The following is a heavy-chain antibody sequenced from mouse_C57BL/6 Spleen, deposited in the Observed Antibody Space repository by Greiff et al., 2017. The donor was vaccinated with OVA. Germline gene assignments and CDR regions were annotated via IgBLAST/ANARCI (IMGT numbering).Heavy chain of an antibody. D-gene: IGHD2-4*01. Sequence: QVQLKESGAELVRPGASVTLSCKASGYTFTDYEMHWVKQTSVHGLEWIGAIDPETGGTASTQKFKGKAILTEDKSSRTADMELRSLTSEDSAVYYCTRGDYDDGHFDYWGEGTTLTVAT. CDR1: GYTFTDYE. J-gene: IGHJ2*01. V-gene: IGHV1-15*01. CDR2: IDPETGGT. CDR3: TRGDYDDGHFDY.